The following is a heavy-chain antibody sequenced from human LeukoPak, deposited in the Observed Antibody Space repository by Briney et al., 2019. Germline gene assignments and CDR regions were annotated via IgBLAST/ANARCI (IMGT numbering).Heavy chain of an antibody. CDR2: FDPEDGET. CDR3: FVWFGELFYYYYGMDV. CDR1: GYTFTSYY. D-gene: IGHD3-10*01. V-gene: IGHV1-2*02. Sequence: GASVKVSCKASGYTFTSYYMHWVRQAPGKGLEWMGGFDPEDGETIYAQKFQGRVTTTRDTSISTAYMELSRLRSDDTAVYYCFVWFGELFYYYYGMDVWGQGTTVTVSS. J-gene: IGHJ6*02.